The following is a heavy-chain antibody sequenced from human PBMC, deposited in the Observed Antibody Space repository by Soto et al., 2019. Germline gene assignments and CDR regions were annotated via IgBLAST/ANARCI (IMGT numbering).Heavy chain of an antibody. D-gene: IGHD5-12*01. Sequence: GGSLRLSCAASGFTLSSYWMSWVRQAPGKGLEWVANIKQDGSEKYYVDSVKGRVTISRDNAKNSLYLQMNSLRAEDTAVYYCARDPNIVATITAIYYYYGMDVWGQGTTVTVS. V-gene: IGHV3-7*01. CDR2: IKQDGSEK. CDR3: ARDPNIVATITAIYYYYGMDV. CDR1: GFTLSSYW. J-gene: IGHJ6*02.